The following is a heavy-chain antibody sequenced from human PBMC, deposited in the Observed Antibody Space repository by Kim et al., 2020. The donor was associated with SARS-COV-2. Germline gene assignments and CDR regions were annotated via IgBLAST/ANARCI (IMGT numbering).Heavy chain of an antibody. CDR1: GGSISSSNW. CDR2: IYHSGST. D-gene: IGHD2-15*01. Sequence: SETLSLTCAVSGGSISSSNWWSWVRQPPGKGLEWIGEIYHSGSTNYNPSLKSRVTISVDKSKNQFSLKLSSVTAADTAVYYCARDLHGRGYCSGGSCYYWYFDLWGRGTLVTVSS. V-gene: IGHV4-4*02. J-gene: IGHJ2*01. CDR3: ARDLHGRGYCSGGSCYYWYFDL.